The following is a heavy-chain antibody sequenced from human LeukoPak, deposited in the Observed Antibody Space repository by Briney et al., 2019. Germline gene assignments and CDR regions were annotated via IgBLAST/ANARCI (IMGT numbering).Heavy chain of an antibody. CDR2: MNPNSGNT. J-gene: IGHJ4*02. CDR3: ARGIRVVPAAISYYFDY. CDR1: GYTFTSYD. Sequence: ASVKVSCKASGYTFTSYDINWVRQATGQGLEWMGWMNPNSGNTGYAQKFQGRVTITRNTSISTAYMELSSLRSEDTAVYYCARGIRVVPAAISYYFDYWGQGTLVTVSS. D-gene: IGHD2-2*01. V-gene: IGHV1-8*03.